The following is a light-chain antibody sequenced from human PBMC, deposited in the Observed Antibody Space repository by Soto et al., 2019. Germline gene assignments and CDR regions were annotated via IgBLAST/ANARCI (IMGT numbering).Light chain of an antibody. Sequence: EIVMTQSPATLSLSPGERATLSCRASQSVRSYLVWYQQKPGQAPRLLMYEASTRATGIQARFSGGGSGTDFTLTISSLEPEDSAVYYCQQCTNWPWTLGQGTKVAI. V-gene: IGKV3-11*01. CDR2: EAS. CDR3: QQCTNWPWT. J-gene: IGKJ1*01. CDR1: QSVRSY.